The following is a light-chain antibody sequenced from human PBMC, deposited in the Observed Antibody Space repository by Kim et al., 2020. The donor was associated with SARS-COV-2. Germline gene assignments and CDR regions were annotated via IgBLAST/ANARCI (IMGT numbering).Light chain of an antibody. J-gene: IGLJ3*02. V-gene: IGLV1-44*01. CDR1: SSNPGTNS. CDR2: KNN. Sequence: GQGVTISCCGSSSNPGTNSVHWYQQFPGTAPEVLIYKNNQRPSGVPDRFSGSKSGTSASLAISGLQSEDEGDYYCAGWDDSLNAEVFGGGTKVTVL. CDR3: AGWDDSLNAEV.